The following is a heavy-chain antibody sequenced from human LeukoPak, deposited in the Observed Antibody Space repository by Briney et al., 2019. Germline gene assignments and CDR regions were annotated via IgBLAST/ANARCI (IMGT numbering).Heavy chain of an antibody. V-gene: IGHV1-8*01. Sequence: ASVKVSCKASGYTFTSYDINWVRQATGQGPEWMGWMNPNSGNTGYAQKFQGRVTMTRNTSISTAYMELSSLRSEDTAVYYCARGNGGSYHFDYWGQGTLVTVSS. CDR2: MNPNSGNT. J-gene: IGHJ4*02. CDR3: ARGNGGSYHFDY. CDR1: GYTFTSYD. D-gene: IGHD1-26*01.